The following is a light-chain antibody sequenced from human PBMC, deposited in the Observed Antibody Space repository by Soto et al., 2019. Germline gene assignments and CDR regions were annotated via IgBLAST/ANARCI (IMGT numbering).Light chain of an antibody. J-gene: IGLJ1*01. CDR1: SSDGGGYHY. CDR2: EVS. Sequence: QSALTKPASASGSPGQSITISCTGTSSDGGGYHYVSWYQQDPGKAPKLMIYEVSNRPSGVSNRFSGSKSGNTASLTISGLQAEDEADYYCSSYTSSSTYVFGTGTKVTVL. V-gene: IGLV2-14*01. CDR3: SSYTSSSTYV.